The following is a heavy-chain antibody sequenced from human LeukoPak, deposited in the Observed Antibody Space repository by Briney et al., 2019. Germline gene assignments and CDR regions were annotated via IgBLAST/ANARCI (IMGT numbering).Heavy chain of an antibody. CDR3: ARSSGYDNWVFDY. D-gene: IGHD5-12*01. Sequence: ASVKVSCKASGHTFSIYNMHWVRQAPGQGLEWMGIINPSGGTSYAQKIQGRVTMTRDTSTTTVYMELSSLRSEDTAVYYCARSSGYDNWVFDYWGQGTLVTVSS. CDR2: INPSGGT. J-gene: IGHJ4*02. V-gene: IGHV1-46*01. CDR1: GHTFSIYN.